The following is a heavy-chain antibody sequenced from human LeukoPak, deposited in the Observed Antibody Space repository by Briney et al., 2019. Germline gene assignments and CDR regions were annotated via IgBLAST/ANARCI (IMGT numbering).Heavy chain of an antibody. J-gene: IGHJ5*02. Sequence: SETLSLTCTVSGGSISSDSYYWVWIRQPPGKGLEWIGSIFHSGSIYYNPSLKSRVTIAVDTPKNQFSLKLNSATAADTAVYYCARGRSHYYDSSGRRWFDPWGQGTLVTVSS. V-gene: IGHV4-39*07. CDR2: IFHSGSI. D-gene: IGHD3-22*01. CDR1: GGSISSDSYY. CDR3: ARGRSHYYDSSGRRWFDP.